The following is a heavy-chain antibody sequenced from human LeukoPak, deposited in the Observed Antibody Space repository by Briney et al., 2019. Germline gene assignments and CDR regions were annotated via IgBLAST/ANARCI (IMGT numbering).Heavy chain of an antibody. D-gene: IGHD2-15*01. CDR3: ASLGGQGYCSGGSCFLWY. V-gene: IGHV3-21*01. J-gene: IGHJ4*02. CDR1: GFTFSTYS. Sequence: TGGSLRLSCAASGFTFSTYSMNWVRQAPGKGLEWVSSISSSSSYIYYADSVKGRFTISRDNAKNSLYLQMNSLRAEDTAVYYCASLGGQGYCSGGSCFLWYWGQGTLVTVSS. CDR2: ISSSSSYI.